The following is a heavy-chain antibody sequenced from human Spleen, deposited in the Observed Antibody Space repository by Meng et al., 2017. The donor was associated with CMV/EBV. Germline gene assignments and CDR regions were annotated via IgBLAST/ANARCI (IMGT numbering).Heavy chain of an antibody. Sequence: ETLSLTCAASGFTFSSYNMRWVRQAPGKGLEWVSSISSSSSYIYYADSVKGRFTISRDNAKNSLYLQMNSLRAEDTAVYYCVQSGGMDVWGQGTTVTVSS. CDR1: GFTFSSYN. J-gene: IGHJ6*02. V-gene: IGHV3-21*01. CDR2: ISSSSSYI. CDR3: VQSGGMDV. D-gene: IGHD7-27*01.